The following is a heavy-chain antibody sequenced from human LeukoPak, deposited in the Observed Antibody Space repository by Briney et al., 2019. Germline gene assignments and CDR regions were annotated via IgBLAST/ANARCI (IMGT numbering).Heavy chain of an antibody. CDR2: ISYDGSNK. Sequence: GGSLRLSCAASGFTFSSYGMHWVRQAPGKGLEWVAVISYDGSNKYYADSVKGRFTISRDNSKNTLYLQMNSLRAEDTAVYYCARDYDYYDSSGYYNKDAFDIWGQGTMVTVSS. CDR3: ARDYDYYDSSGYYNKDAFDI. J-gene: IGHJ3*02. CDR1: GFTFSSYG. V-gene: IGHV3-30*03. D-gene: IGHD3-22*01.